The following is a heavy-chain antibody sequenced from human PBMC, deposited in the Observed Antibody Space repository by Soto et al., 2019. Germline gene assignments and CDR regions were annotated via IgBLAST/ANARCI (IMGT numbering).Heavy chain of an antibody. J-gene: IGHJ4*02. V-gene: IGHV2-5*01. CDR2: IYWNDEA. CDR3: AHRIAAPGRTLDY. Sequence: QITLKESGPTLVRPTQTLTLTCTVSGFSLSTDAVGVAWIRQPPGKALEWLALIYWNDEARYKSSLNNRLTITQDTSKSQVVLTMTDMAPLDTATYFCAHRIAAPGRTLDYWGQGILVTVSS. CDR1: GFSLSTDAVG. D-gene: IGHD6-13*01.